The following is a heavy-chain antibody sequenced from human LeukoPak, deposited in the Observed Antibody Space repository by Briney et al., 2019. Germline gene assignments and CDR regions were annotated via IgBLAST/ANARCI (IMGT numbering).Heavy chain of an antibody. Sequence: SETLSLTCTVSGGSISSGGYYWSWIRQHPGKGLGWIGYIYYSGSTYYNPSLKSRVTISVDTSKNQFSLKLSSVTAADTAVYYCARAPMYSSSYDYWGQGTLVTVSS. V-gene: IGHV4-31*03. J-gene: IGHJ4*02. CDR2: IYYSGST. CDR1: GGSISSGGYY. CDR3: ARAPMYSSSYDY. D-gene: IGHD6-13*01.